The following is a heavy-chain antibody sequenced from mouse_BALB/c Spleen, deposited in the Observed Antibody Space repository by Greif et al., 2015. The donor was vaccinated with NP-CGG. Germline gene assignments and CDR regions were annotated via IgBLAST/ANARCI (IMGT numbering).Heavy chain of an antibody. CDR1: GYSITGGYY. D-gene: IGHD2-3*01. Sequence: EVKLLESGPGLVKPSQSLSLTCSVTGYSITGGYYWNWIRQFPGNKLEWMGYISYDGSNNYNPSLKNRISITRDTSKNQFFLKLNSVTTEDTATYYCASFYDGYFYYAMDYWGQGTSVTVSS. J-gene: IGHJ4*01. CDR2: ISYDGSN. CDR3: ASFYDGYFYYAMDY. V-gene: IGHV3-6*02.